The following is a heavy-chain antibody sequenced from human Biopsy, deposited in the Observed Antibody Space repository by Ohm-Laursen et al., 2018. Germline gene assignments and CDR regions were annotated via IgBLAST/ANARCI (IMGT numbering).Heavy chain of an antibody. CDR1: GGTFSSFP. CDR3: ANSDGRSSFDY. CDR2: ILPLSGTT. D-gene: IGHD2-15*01. Sequence: ASVKVSCKVSGGTFSSFPFNWVRQAPGQGLEWMGGILPLSGTTSFAQKFQGRVILTADGSTSTAYMELSSLISEDTAVYYCANSDGRSSFDYWGQGTLVTVSS. V-gene: IGHV1-69*13. J-gene: IGHJ4*02.